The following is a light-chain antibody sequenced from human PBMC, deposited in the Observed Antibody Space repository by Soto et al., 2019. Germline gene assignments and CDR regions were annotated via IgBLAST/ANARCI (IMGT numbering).Light chain of an antibody. CDR3: QQRSNWHPLT. CDR1: QSVSSY. J-gene: IGKJ4*01. Sequence: PGERATLSCRASQSVSSYLAWYQQKPGQAPRLLIYDASNRATGIPARFSGSGSGTDFTLTISSLEPEDFAVYYCQQRSNWHPLTFGGGTKVEIK. V-gene: IGKV3-11*01. CDR2: DAS.